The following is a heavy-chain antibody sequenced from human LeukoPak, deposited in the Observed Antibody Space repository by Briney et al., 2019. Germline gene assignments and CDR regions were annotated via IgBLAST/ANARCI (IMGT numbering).Heavy chain of an antibody. J-gene: IGHJ4*02. CDR2: ICYSGST. CDR3: ARDGPYCGGDCYSVIDY. V-gene: IGHV4-39*07. CDR1: GGSISSSSYY. Sequence: AETLSLTCTVSGGSISSSSYYWGWIRQPPGKGLERIGSICYSGSTYYNPSLKSRVTISIDTSKNQFSLKLSSVTAADTVVYYCARDGPYCGGDCYSVIDYWGQGTLVTVSS. D-gene: IGHD2-21*02.